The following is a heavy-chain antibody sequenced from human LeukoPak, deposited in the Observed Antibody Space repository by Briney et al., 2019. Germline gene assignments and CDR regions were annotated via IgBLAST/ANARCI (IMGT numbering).Heavy chain of an antibody. CDR2: ISAYNGNT. CDR1: GYTFTSYG. Sequence: ASVKVSCKASGYTFTSYGISWVRQAPGQWLEWMGWISAYNGNTNYAQKLQGRVTMTTDTSTSTAYMELRSLRSDDTAVYYCAREVVVAANSLYYYYYYYMDVWGKGTTVTVSS. CDR3: AREVVVAANSLYYYYYYYMDV. V-gene: IGHV1-18*01. D-gene: IGHD2-15*01. J-gene: IGHJ6*03.